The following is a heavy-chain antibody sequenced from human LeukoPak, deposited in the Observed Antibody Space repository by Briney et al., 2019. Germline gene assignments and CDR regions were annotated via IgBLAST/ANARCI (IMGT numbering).Heavy chain of an antibody. CDR1: GYSISSGYY. Sequence: SETLSLTCTVSGYSISSGYYWGWIRQPPGKGLEWIGGIYHSGSTYYNPSLKSRATISVDTSKNQFSLKLSSVTAADTAVYYCARYCSSTSCYRTFDYWGQGTLVTVSS. CDR2: IYHSGST. CDR3: ARYCSSTSCYRTFDY. D-gene: IGHD2-2*01. J-gene: IGHJ4*02. V-gene: IGHV4-38-2*02.